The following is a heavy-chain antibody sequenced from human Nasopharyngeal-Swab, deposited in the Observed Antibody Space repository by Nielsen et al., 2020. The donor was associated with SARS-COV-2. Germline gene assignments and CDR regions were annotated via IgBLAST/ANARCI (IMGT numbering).Heavy chain of an antibody. D-gene: IGHD3-10*01. V-gene: IGHV3-48*04. Sequence: GGSLRLSCAASGFTFSNYSMNWVRQAPGKGLEWVSYISSSSSTKYYADSVKGRFTISRDNAENSLYLQMNSLRAEDTAIYYCARVGVEWFGELIAGDYYYYMDVWGKGTTVTVSS. CDR1: GFTFSNYS. CDR2: ISSSSSTK. J-gene: IGHJ6*03. CDR3: ARVGVEWFGELIAGDYYYYMDV.